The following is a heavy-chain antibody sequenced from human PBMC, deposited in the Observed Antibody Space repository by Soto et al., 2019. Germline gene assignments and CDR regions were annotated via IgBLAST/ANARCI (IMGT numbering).Heavy chain of an antibody. CDR2: MYYSGAT. V-gene: IGHV4-61*03. J-gene: IGHJ5*02. D-gene: IGHD3-3*02. CDR3: ATSRSIFGVILTTS. Sequence: SETLSLTCTVSGDSVNSGNHFWTWIRQRPGKGLEWIGYMYYSGATNYSPSLKSRLTISLDMSKNHFSLKLSSVTAADTAAYYCATSRSIFGVILTTSWGQGTLVTVS. CDR1: GDSVNSGNHF.